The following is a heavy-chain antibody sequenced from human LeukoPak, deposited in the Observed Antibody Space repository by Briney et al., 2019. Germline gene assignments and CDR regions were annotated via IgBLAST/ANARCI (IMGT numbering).Heavy chain of an antibody. D-gene: IGHD3-22*01. J-gene: IGHJ5*02. CDR3: ARSRYYYDSSGYYLDWFDP. Sequence: SVKVSCKASGGTFNSYAISWVRQAPGQGLEWMGGIIPIFGTANYAQKFQGRVTITADESTSTAYMELSSLRSEDTAVYYCARSRYYYDSSGYYLDWFDPWGQGTLVTVSS. V-gene: IGHV1-69*01. CDR1: GGTFNSYA. CDR2: IIPIFGTA.